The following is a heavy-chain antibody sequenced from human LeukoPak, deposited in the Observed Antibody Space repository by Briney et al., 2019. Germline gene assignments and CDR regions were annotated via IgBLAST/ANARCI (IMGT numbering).Heavy chain of an antibody. V-gene: IGHV3-7*03. J-gene: IGHJ4*02. CDR2: IKQDGSEK. D-gene: IGHD1-26*01. CDR3: ARLRYSGFDY. CDR1: GFTFSSYA. Sequence: GGSLRLSCAASGFTFSSYAMSWVRQAPGKGLEWVANIKQDGSEKYYVDSVKGRLTMTRTTSTTTAYMELSSLGSEDTAVYYCARLRYSGFDYWGQGSLVSVSS.